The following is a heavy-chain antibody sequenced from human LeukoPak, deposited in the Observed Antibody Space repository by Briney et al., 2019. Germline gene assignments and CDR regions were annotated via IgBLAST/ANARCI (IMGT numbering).Heavy chain of an antibody. D-gene: IGHD3-22*01. V-gene: IGHV3-48*03. CDR2: ISSSGGTI. Sequence: GGSLRLSCAASGFTFSSYSMNWVRQAPGKGLEWVSYISSSGGTIYYADSVKGRFTISRDNAMNSLFLQMNSLRVEDTAIYYCARDLLGYYDSSDGFDVWGQGTMVTISS. CDR1: GFTFSSYS. J-gene: IGHJ3*01. CDR3: ARDLLGYYDSSDGFDV.